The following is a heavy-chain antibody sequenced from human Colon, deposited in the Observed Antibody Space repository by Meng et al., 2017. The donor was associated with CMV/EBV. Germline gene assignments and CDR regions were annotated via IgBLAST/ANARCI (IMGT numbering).Heavy chain of an antibody. D-gene: IGHD2-2*01. CDR2: ISWNSGRI. CDR3: AKDVVSAAMWGAWGRGMDV. Sequence: GGSLRLSCAASGFIFDDYAMHWVRQAPGKGLEWVSGISWNSGRIAYGDSVKGRFTISRDNAKNSLYLQMDSLKPKDTALYYCAKDVVSAAMWGAWGRGMDVWGQGTTVTVSS. CDR1: GFIFDDYA. J-gene: IGHJ6*02. V-gene: IGHV3-9*01.